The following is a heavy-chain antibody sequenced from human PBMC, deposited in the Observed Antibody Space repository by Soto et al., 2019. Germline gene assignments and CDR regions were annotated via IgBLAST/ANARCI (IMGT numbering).Heavy chain of an antibody. CDR1: GGSISSRGYY. D-gene: IGHD4-17*01. J-gene: IGHJ4*02. CDR3: AGGNDYAKIGY. Sequence: PSETLSLTFTVSGGSISSRGYYCSWIRQFPGKGLEWIGYISYSESTDYNPSLKSRVTISADTSKNQFSLKLSSVTAADTAVYYCAGGNDYAKIGYWGQGAQVTVSS. V-gene: IGHV4-31*03. CDR2: ISYSEST.